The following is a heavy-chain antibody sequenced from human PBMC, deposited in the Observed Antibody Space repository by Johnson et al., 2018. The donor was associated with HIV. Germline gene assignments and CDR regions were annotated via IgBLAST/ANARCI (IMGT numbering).Heavy chain of an antibody. CDR3: ARACRDGYTCDVYDI. CDR2: ISYHGSNQ. V-gene: IGHV3-30*04. Sequence: QVQLVESGGGVVQPGRSLRLSCAASGLTFSDFAMHWVRQAPGKGLEWVAVISYHGSNQYYADFVKCRFTISRDNSKNTLYLQMNSLRAEDTAVYYCARACRDGYTCDVYDIWGQGTMLTVSS. D-gene: IGHD5-24*01. J-gene: IGHJ3*02. CDR1: GLTFSDFA.